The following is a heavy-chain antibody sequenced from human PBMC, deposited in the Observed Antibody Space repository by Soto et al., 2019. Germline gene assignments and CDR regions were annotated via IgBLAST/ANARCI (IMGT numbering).Heavy chain of an antibody. Sequence: SVNVSCKTSCYIFTAYGLAWLRQAPGQRPEWIGWVSTNDDRTNYEQKFQGRVTMTTDRSTNTTSMELRSLRPDDTAVYYCARELNTESSAYYSFAFWGQGTLVTGSS. CDR3: ARELNTESSAYYSFAF. V-gene: IGHV1-18*01. J-gene: IGHJ4*02. CDR2: VSTNDDRT. D-gene: IGHD3-22*01. CDR1: CYIFTAYG.